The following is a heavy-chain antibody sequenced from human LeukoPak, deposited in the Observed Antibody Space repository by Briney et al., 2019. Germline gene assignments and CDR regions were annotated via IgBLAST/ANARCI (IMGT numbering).Heavy chain of an antibody. CDR2: IYPDDSDT. CDR1: GYTFTNYW. CDR3: ARSRDSSGYYYLI. D-gene: IGHD3-22*01. V-gene: IGHV5-51*01. Sequence: GESLKISCEASGYTFTNYWIGWVRQMPGKGLEWMGIIYPDDSDTKYSPSSQGQVTISADKSISTAYLQWSSLKAADTAMYYCARSRDSSGYYYLIWGQGTLVTVSS. J-gene: IGHJ4*02.